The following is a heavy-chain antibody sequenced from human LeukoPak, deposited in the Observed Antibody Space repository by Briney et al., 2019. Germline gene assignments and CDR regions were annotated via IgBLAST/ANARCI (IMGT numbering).Heavy chain of an antibody. J-gene: IGHJ4*02. CDR2: ISSSSSTI. CDR3: ARDAGWLQPNPFDY. V-gene: IGHV3-48*04. CDR1: GFTFSSYS. D-gene: IGHD5-24*01. Sequence: GGSLRLSCAASGFTFSSYSMNWVRQAPGKGLEWVSYISSSSSTIYYADSVKGRFTISRDNAKNSLYLQMNSLRAEDTAVYYCARDAGWLQPNPFDYWGQGTLVTVFS.